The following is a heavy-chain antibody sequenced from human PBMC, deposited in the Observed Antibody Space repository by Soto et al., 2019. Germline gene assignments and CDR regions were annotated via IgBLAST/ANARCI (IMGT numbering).Heavy chain of an antibody. J-gene: IGHJ5*02. CDR1: GASISGFY. CDR2: IYATGTT. V-gene: IGHV4-4*07. Sequence: SETLSLTCTFSGASISGFYWSCIRDSAGKGLEWIGRIYATGTTDYNPSLKSRVMMSVDTSKKQFSLKLRSVTAADTAVYYCVRDGTKTLRDWFEPWGEGIAVTVSS. CDR3: VRDGTKTLRDWFEP. D-gene: IGHD1-1*01.